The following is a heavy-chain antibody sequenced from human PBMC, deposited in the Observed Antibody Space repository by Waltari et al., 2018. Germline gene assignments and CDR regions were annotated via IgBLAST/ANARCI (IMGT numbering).Heavy chain of an antibody. CDR2: INHSGST. Sequence: QVQLQQWGAGLLKPSETLSLTCAVYGGSFSGYYWSWIRQPPGKGLEWIGEINHSGSTNYNPSLKSRVTISVDTSKNQFSLKLSSGTAADTAVYYCARGFGRCSSTSCPRNDYWGQGTLVTVSS. CDR1: GGSFSGYY. J-gene: IGHJ4*02. D-gene: IGHD2-2*01. CDR3: ARGFGRCSSTSCPRNDY. V-gene: IGHV4-34*01.